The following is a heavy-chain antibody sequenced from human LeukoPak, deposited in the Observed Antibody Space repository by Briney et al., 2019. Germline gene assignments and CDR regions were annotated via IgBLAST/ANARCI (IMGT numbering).Heavy chain of an antibody. V-gene: IGHV3-30*02. CDR2: IRYDGSDK. D-gene: IGHD2-2*01. Sequence: GGSLRLSCAASGFTFSDYYMSWIRQAPGKGLEWVTFIRYDGSDKYYADPVKGRFTISRDNFKNTLFLQMNSLRPEDTGVYYCAKGPYCSSTSCQEDYFDYWGQGTLVTVSS. CDR1: GFTFSDYY. J-gene: IGHJ4*02. CDR3: AKGPYCSSTSCQEDYFDY.